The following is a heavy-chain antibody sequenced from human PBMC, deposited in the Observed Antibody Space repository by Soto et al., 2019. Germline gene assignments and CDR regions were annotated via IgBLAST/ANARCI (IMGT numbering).Heavy chain of an antibody. Sequence: SLRVSCSASGXTFGVYPTNGVRPAPAKGLEWISFIRSETFGGTAEYAASVKGIFIISSDYSKRTTYLQLNDLKAEHTAVYYWTREDSFFTYGMDVWGKATTGTVSS. CDR1: GXTFGVYP. CDR2: IRSETFGGTA. J-gene: IGHJ6*04. V-gene: IGHV3-49*04. D-gene: IGHD3-16*01. CDR3: TREDSFFTYGMDV.